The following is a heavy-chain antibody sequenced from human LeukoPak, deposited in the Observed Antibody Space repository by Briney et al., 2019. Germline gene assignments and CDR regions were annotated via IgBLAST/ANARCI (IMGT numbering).Heavy chain of an antibody. CDR2: IFHSGSI. J-gene: IGHJ4*02. CDR1: GGSISDNNW. Sequence: SETLSLTCAVSGGSISDNNWWTWVRPPPGKGLEWIGEIFHSGSIHYNSSLKSRVTISMDKSKNQFSLTLTSVTAADTAVYFCAVLEGYYSNSGRYSWGQGTLVTVSS. V-gene: IGHV4-4*02. CDR3: AVLEGYYSNSGRYS. D-gene: IGHD2-8*01.